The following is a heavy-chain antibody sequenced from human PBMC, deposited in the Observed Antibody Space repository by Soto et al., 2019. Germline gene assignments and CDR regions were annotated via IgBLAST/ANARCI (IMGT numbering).Heavy chain of an antibody. CDR1: GFTFRSYG. V-gene: IGHV3-9*01. D-gene: IGHD1-26*01. Sequence: GGSLRLSCAASGFTFRSYGMHWVRQTPGKGLEWVSGLGWNSGDVDYADFVKGRFTISRDNAKNSLYLQMNGLRAEDTAMYYRVRLRYSEGSGNFDYWGQGTLVTVSS. CDR2: LGWNSGDV. J-gene: IGHJ4*02. CDR3: VRLRYSEGSGNFDY.